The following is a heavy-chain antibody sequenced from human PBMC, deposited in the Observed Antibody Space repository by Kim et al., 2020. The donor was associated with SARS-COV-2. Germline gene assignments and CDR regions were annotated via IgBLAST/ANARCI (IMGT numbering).Heavy chain of an antibody. D-gene: IGHD3-22*01. CDR2: IYYSGST. CDR1: GASVSSGSYY. Sequence: SETLSLTCTVSGASVSSGSYYWSWIRQPPGKGLEWIGYIYYSGSTNYNPSLKSRVTISVDTSKNQFSLKLSSVTAADTAVYSCARAYYDSSGYVYFDYWGQGTLVTVSS. CDR3: ARAYYDSSGYVYFDY. J-gene: IGHJ4*02. V-gene: IGHV4-61*01.